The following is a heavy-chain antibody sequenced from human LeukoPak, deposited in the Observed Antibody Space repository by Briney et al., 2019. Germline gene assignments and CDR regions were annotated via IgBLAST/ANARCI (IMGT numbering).Heavy chain of an antibody. CDR1: GFTFSSYS. CDR2: ISSSSSYI. Sequence: PGGSLRLSCAASGFTFSSYSMNWVRQAPGKGLEWVSSISSSSSYIYYADSVKGRFTISRDNAKNSLYLQMNSLRAEDTAVYYRAREKDIVLMVPPYRMDVWGQGTTVTVAS. CDR3: AREKDIVLMVPPYRMDV. V-gene: IGHV3-21*01. J-gene: IGHJ6*02. D-gene: IGHD2-8*01.